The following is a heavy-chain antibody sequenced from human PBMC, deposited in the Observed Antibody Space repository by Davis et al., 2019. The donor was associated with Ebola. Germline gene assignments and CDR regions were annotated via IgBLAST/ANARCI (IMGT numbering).Heavy chain of an antibody. D-gene: IGHD4-17*01. CDR1: GFTFSSYA. V-gene: IGHV3-23*01. Sequence: GESLKISCAASGFTFSSYAMSWVRQAPGKGLEWVSAISGSGGSTYYADSVKGRFTISRDNSKNTLYLQMNSLRAEDTAVYYCAKDSLEVTTAYYYYGMDVWGQGTTVTVSS. CDR2: ISGSGGST. J-gene: IGHJ6*02. CDR3: AKDSLEVTTAYYYYGMDV.